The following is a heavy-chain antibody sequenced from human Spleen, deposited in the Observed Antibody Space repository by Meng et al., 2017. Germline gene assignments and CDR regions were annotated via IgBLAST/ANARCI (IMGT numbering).Heavy chain of an antibody. V-gene: IGHV3-23*01. CDR2: ISGSGATT. CDR1: GFTVSHNY. D-gene: IGHD6-13*01. CDR3: AKGIPFDY. Sequence: GGSLRLSCAASGFTVSHNYMSWVRQAPGKGLEWVSGISGSGATTYYADSVKGRFTISRDNSKNTLYLQMSSLRVEDTAVYYCAKGIPFDYWGQGTLVTVSS. J-gene: IGHJ4*02.